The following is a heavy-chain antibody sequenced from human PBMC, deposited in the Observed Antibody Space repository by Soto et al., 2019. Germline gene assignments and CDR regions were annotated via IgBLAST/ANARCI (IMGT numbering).Heavy chain of an antibody. D-gene: IGHD6-13*01. J-gene: IGHJ6*02. Sequence: PGGSLRLSCAASGFTFSSYSMNWVRQAPGKGLEWVSSISSSSSYIYYADSVKGRFTISRDNAKNSLYLQMNSLRAEDTAVYYCARDLWSSSWKSYYYGMDVWGQGTTVTVSS. V-gene: IGHV3-21*01. CDR3: ARDLWSSSWKSYYYGMDV. CDR2: ISSSSSYI. CDR1: GFTFSSYS.